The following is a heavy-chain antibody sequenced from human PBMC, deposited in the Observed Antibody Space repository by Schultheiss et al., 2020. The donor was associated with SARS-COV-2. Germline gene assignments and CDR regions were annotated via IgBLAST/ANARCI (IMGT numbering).Heavy chain of an antibody. D-gene: IGHD3-3*01. CDR3: ARNDFWSGHYYMDV. J-gene: IGHJ6*03. CDR1: GFTFSSYG. CDR2: ISYDGSNK. Sequence: GGSLRLSCAASGFTFSSYGMHWVRQAPGKGLEWVAVISYDGSNKYYADSVKGRFTISRDNSKNTLYLQMGSLRAEDMAVYYCARNDFWSGHYYMDVWGKGTTVTVSS. V-gene: IGHV3-30*19.